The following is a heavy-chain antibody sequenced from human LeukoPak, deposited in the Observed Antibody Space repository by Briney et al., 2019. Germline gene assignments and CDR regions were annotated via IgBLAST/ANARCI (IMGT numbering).Heavy chain of an antibody. CDR1: VFTFSSYS. D-gene: IGHD6-13*01. CDR2: ISSSAITI. V-gene: IGHV3-48*01. CDR3: AKVISSSWPPFFDS. J-gene: IGHJ4*02. Sequence: PGGSLRLSCAASVFTFSSYSMNWVRQAPGKGLEWVAYISSSAITIYYADSVKGRFTISRDNAKNSLYLQMNSLRAEDTAVYYCAKVISSSWPPFFDSWGQGTLVTVSS.